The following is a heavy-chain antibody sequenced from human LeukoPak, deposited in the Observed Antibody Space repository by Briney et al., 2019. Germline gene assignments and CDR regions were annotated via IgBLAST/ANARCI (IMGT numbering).Heavy chain of an antibody. D-gene: IGHD6-13*01. CDR2: ISYDGSNK. CDR3: AKPIRGYSSSSNYFDY. Sequence: GGSLRLSCAASGFTFSSYGMHWVRQAPGKGLEWVAVISYDGSNKYYADSVKGRFTISRDNSKNTLYPQMNSLRAEDTAVYYCAKPIRGYSSSSNYFDYWGQGTLVTVSS. CDR1: GFTFSSYG. V-gene: IGHV3-30*18. J-gene: IGHJ4*02.